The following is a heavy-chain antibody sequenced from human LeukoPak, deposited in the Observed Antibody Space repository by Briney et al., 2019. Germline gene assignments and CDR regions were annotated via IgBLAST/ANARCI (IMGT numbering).Heavy chain of an antibody. V-gene: IGHV1-2*02. J-gene: IGHJ4*02. CDR1: GYTFTGYY. Sequence: ASVKVSCKASGYTFTGYYMHWVRQAPGQGLEWMGWINPNSGGTNYAQKFQGRVTMTRDTSISTAYMELSRLRSDDTAVYYCARDQYYYGSGSYSRLYYFDYWGQGTLVTVSS. D-gene: IGHD3-10*01. CDR2: INPNSGGT. CDR3: ARDQYYYGSGSYSRLYYFDY.